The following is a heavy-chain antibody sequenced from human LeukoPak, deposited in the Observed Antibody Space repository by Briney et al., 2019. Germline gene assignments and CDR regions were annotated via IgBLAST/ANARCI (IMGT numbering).Heavy chain of an antibody. D-gene: IGHD1-1*01. CDR2: ISYDGSNK. V-gene: IGHV3-30*18. Sequence: GGSLRLSCAASGFTFSSYGMHWVRQAPGKGLEWVAVISYDGSNKYYADSVKGRFTISRDNSKNTLYLQMNSLRAEDTAVYYCAKSARERYYYYGMDVWGQGTTVTVSS. CDR3: AKSARERYYYYGMDV. CDR1: GFTFSSYG. J-gene: IGHJ6*02.